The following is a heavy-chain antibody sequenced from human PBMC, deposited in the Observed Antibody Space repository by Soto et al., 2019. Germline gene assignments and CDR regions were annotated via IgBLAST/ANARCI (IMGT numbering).Heavy chain of an antibody. CDR1: GYTFSTYH. CDR3: AKTPNPGSATPSYYGMDV. V-gene: IGHV1-46*01. J-gene: IGHJ6*02. D-gene: IGHD2-15*01. CDR2: IKSSGDIT. Sequence: ASVKVSCKTSGYTFSTYHMHWVRLAPGQGLEWVGIIKSSGDITLYAQKFQGRVTMSKDTSTSTAYMELSSLRSEDTAVYYCAKTPNPGSATPSYYGMDVWGLGTTVTVSS.